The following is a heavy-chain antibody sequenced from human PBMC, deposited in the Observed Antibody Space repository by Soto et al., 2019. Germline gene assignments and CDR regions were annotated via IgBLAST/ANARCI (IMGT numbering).Heavy chain of an antibody. Sequence: QVQLVESGGGVVQPGRSLRLSCAASGFTFSSYAMHWVRQAPGKGLEWVAVISDDGTNKDYADSVKGRFTISRDKSKSTLELQMDSLRPEDTAVYYCARDGSYYDVLTEHYFDVRGQGTLVSVSA. V-gene: IGHV3-30*04. CDR2: ISDDGTNK. D-gene: IGHD3-9*01. CDR1: GFTFSSYA. CDR3: ARDGSYYDVLTEHYFDV. J-gene: IGHJ4*02.